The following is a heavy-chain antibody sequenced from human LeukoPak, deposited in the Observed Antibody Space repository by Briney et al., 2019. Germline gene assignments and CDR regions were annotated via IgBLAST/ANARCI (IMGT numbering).Heavy chain of an antibody. CDR3: AREAYCSSTSCYGMDV. CDR1: GFTFSSYA. Sequence: PGGSLRLSCAASGFTFSSYAMHWVRQAPGKGLEWVAVISYDGSYKYYADSVKGRFTISRDNSKNTLYLQMNSLRAEDTAVYYCAREAYCSSTSCYGMDVWGQGTTVTVSS. CDR2: ISYDGSYK. J-gene: IGHJ6*02. D-gene: IGHD2-2*01. V-gene: IGHV3-30-3*01.